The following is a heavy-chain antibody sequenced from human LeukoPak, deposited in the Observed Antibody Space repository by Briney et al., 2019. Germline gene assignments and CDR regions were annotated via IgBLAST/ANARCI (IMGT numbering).Heavy chain of an antibody. CDR1: GYTFTSYG. CDR2: ISAYNGNT. Sequence: ASVKVSCKASGYTFTSYGISWVRQAPGQGLEWMGWISAYNGNTNYAQKLQGRVTMTTDTSTSTAYMELRSLRSDDTAVYYCARDEGKDYGDYDTPTLYFDHWGQGTLVTVSS. CDR3: ARDEGKDYGDYDTPTLYFDH. D-gene: IGHD4-17*01. V-gene: IGHV1-18*04. J-gene: IGHJ4*02.